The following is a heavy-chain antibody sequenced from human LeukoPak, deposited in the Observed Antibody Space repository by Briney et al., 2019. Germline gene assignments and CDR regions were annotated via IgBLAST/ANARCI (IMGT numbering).Heavy chain of an antibody. CDR1: GFTFSSYG. V-gene: IGHV3-30*02. J-gene: IGHJ6*03. CDR3: AKAGYSSGWYWVGYYYYMDV. Sequence: GGSLRLSCAASGFTFSSYGMHWVRQAPGKGLEWVAFIRYDGSNKYYADSVKGRFTISRDNSKNTLYLQMNSLRAEDTAVYYCAKAGYSSGWYWVGYYYYMDVWGKGTTVTISS. CDR2: IRYDGSNK. D-gene: IGHD6-19*01.